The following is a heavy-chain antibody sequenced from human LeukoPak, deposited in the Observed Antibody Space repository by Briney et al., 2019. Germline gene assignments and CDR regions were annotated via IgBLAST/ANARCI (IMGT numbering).Heavy chain of an antibody. CDR1: GYSISSGYY. CDR2: IYRSGST. D-gene: IGHD4-17*01. Sequence: PSVTLSLTCAVSGYSISSGYYWGWIRQPPGKGLEWIGSIYRSGSTYYNPSLKSRVTISVDTSKNQFSLKLSSVTAADTAVYYCARPRGDYGFRWFDPWGQGTLVTVSS. CDR3: ARPRGDYGFRWFDP. V-gene: IGHV4-38-2*01. J-gene: IGHJ5*02.